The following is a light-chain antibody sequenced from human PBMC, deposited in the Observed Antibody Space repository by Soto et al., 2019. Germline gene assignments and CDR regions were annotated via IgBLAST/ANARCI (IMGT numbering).Light chain of an antibody. CDR1: SSDVGNYNL. CDR3: CSYAGPTYYV. J-gene: IGLJ1*01. Sequence: QSVLTQPASVSGSPGQSITISCTGTSSDVGNYNLVSWYQHHPGKAPKLMIYEGSRRPSGVSNRFSGSKSGNTASLTISGLQPEDEADYYCCSYAGPTYYVLGTGTKVTVL. V-gene: IGLV2-23*01. CDR2: EGS.